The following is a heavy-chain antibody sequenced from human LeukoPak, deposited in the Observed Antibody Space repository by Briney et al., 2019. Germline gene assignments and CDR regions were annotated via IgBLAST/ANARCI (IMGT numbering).Heavy chain of an antibody. D-gene: IGHD4-17*01. V-gene: IGHV5-10-1*01. CDR2: IDPSDSYT. Sequence: GESLKISCKRSGYRFASYWISGARQMPGKGRTGTGRIDPSDSYTNYSPSFQGHVTISADKSISTAYLQWSSLKASDTAMYYCARDDYGDSQFDYWGQGTLVTVSS. J-gene: IGHJ4*02. CDR3: ARDDYGDSQFDY. CDR1: GYRFASYW.